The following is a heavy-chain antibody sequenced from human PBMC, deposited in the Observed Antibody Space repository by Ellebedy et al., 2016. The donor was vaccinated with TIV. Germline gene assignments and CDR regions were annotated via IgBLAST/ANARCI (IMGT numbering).Heavy chain of an antibody. Sequence: ASVKVSCKASGYTFTGYYMHWVRQAPGQGLEWMGWINPNSGGTNYAQKFQGWVTMTGDTSISTAYMELSRLRSDDTAVYYCARDRSRMWFGELLYSDYYYYGMDVWGQGTTVTVSS. J-gene: IGHJ6*02. CDR3: ARDRSRMWFGELLYSDYYYYGMDV. D-gene: IGHD3-10*01. CDR1: GYTFTGYY. CDR2: INPNSGGT. V-gene: IGHV1-2*04.